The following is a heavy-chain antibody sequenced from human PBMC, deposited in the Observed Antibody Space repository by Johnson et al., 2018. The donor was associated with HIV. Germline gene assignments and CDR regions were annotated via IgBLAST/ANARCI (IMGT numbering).Heavy chain of an antibody. CDR1: GFTFEDYG. CDR3: ARGKGAAAGLDAFDI. CDR2: INWSGGST. J-gene: IGHJ3*02. D-gene: IGHD6-13*01. V-gene: IGHV3-20*04. Sequence: EVQLVESGGGVVRPGGSLRLSCAASGFTFEDYGMSWVRQPPGTGLEWVSGINWSGGSTAYADSMKGRFTISRDTDKKSLYLHVNSLRAEDTAFYYCARGKGAAAGLDAFDIWGQGTMVTVSS.